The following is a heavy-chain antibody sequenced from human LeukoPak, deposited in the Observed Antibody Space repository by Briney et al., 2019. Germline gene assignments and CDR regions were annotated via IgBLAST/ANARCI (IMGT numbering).Heavy chain of an antibody. CDR3: ARDISAGIYMYEY. D-gene: IGHD2-15*01. CDR1: GCIFTGHY. CDR2: INPNSGGT. Sequence: ASVKVSCKASGCIFTGHYMHWVRQAPGQGLEWMGWINPNSGGTKYAQKFQGRVTMTRDTSISTTYMELRRLTSDDTAVYYCARDISAGIYMYEYWGQGSLVTVSS. V-gene: IGHV1-2*02. J-gene: IGHJ4*02.